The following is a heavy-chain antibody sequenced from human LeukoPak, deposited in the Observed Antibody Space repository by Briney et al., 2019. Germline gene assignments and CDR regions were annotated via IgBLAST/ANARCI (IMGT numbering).Heavy chain of an antibody. D-gene: IGHD2-15*01. CDR3: AREAHSLCSGGSCYQMAAFDI. V-gene: IGHV4-34*01. J-gene: IGHJ3*02. CDR1: GGSFSGYY. CDR2: INHSGST. Sequence: SETLSLTCAVYGGSFSGYYWSWIRQPPGKGLEWIGEINHSGSTNYNPSLKSRVTISVDTSKNQFSLKLSSVTAADTAVYYCAREAHSLCSGGSCYQMAAFDIWGQGTMVTVSS.